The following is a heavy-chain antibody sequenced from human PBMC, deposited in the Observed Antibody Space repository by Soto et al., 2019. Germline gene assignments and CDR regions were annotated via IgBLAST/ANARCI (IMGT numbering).Heavy chain of an antibody. D-gene: IGHD3-10*01. CDR2: ISGSEDVT. CDR3: AKGADRPWFGEAYFPDN. Sequence: EVHLLQSGGGLVQPGGSLRLSCVASKFMFSAYAMGWVRQSPGKGLEWVSSISGSEDVTYYAESVKGRFSISRDNSKNTLYLQINSLRVEDTAIYFCAKGADRPWFGEAYFPDNWGQGTHVVVST. J-gene: IGHJ4*02. V-gene: IGHV3-23*01. CDR1: KFMFSAYA.